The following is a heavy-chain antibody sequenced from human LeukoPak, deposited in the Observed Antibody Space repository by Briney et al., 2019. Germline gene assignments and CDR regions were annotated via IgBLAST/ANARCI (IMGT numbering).Heavy chain of an antibody. CDR1: GFTFSDYY. D-gene: IGHD2-15*01. V-gene: IGHV3-11*01. J-gene: IGHJ5*02. Sequence: GGSLRLSCAASGFTFSDYYMSWIRQAPGKGLEWVSYISSSGSTIYYADSVKGRFTISRDNAKNSLYLQMNSLRAEDTAVYYCAREGCSWGGSCYGNWFDPWGQGTLVTVSS. CDR3: AREGCSWGGSCYGNWFDP. CDR2: ISSSGSTI.